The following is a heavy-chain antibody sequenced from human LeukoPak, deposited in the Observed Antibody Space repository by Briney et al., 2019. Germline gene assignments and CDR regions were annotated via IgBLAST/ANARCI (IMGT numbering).Heavy chain of an antibody. CDR1: GFTFSSYG. CDR2: IRYDGSNK. D-gene: IGHD6-19*01. V-gene: IGHV3-30*02. CDR3: ARGEEWLVPGYYYYYMDV. J-gene: IGHJ6*03. Sequence: GGSLRLSCAASGFTFSSYGMHWVRQAPGKGLEWVAFIRYDGSNKYYADSVKGRFTISRDNAKNSLYLQMNSLRAEDTAVYYCARGEEWLVPGYYYYYMDVWGKGTTVTISS.